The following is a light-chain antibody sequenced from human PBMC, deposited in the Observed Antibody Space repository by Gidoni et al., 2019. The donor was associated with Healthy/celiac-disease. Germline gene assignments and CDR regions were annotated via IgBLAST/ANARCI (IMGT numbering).Light chain of an antibody. V-gene: IGKV1-39*01. J-gene: IGKJ2*01. CDR1: QSISSN. CDR3: QQSYSTPRYT. CDR2: AAS. Sequence: IQMTQSPSSLSASVGDRVTITCRASQSISSNLNWYQQKPGKAPKLLIYAASSLQSGVPSRFSGSGSGTDFTLTISSLQPEDFATYYCQQSYSTPRYTFGQGTKLEIK.